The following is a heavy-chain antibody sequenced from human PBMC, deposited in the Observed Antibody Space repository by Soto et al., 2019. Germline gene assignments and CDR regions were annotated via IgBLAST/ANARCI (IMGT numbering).Heavy chain of an antibody. J-gene: IGHJ5*02. V-gene: IGHV4-31*03. CDR3: ARNLRFLEWLPMGNWFDP. CDR2: IYYSGST. Sequence: LSLTCTVSGGSISSGGYYWSWIRQHPGKGLEWIGYIYYSGSTYYNPSLKSRVTISVDTSKNQFSLKLSSVTAADTAVYYCARNLRFLEWLPMGNWFDPWGQGTLVTVSS. D-gene: IGHD3-3*01. CDR1: GGSISSGGYY.